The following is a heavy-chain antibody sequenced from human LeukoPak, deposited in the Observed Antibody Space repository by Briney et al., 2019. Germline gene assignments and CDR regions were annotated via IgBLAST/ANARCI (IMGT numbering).Heavy chain of an antibody. J-gene: IGHJ4*02. D-gene: IGHD6-13*01. CDR3: ARTGTRPGIAAAGFDY. Sequence: SEALSLTCAVYGGSFSGYYWSWIRQPTGKGLEWIGEINHSGSTNYNPSLKSRVTISVDTSKNQFSLKLSSLTAADTAVYYCARTGTRPGIAAAGFDYWGQGTLVTVSS. CDR2: INHSGST. CDR1: GGSFSGYY. V-gene: IGHV4-34*01.